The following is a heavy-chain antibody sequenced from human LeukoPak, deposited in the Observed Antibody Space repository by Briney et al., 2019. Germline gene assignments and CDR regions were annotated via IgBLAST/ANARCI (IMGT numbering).Heavy chain of an antibody. Sequence: PQTLPLTCTVSGASFSSGDQYWNWIRQSPGKGLEWIGSIHPSGRLYNNPSLESRVTISIDTSKNQFSLNPNSVTAADTAVYFCSRGLDSRKLGYWGQGTLVTVSS. CDR2: IHPSGRL. CDR3: SRGLDSRKLGY. J-gene: IGHJ4*02. CDR1: GASFSSGDQY. V-gene: IGHV4-31*03. D-gene: IGHD3-22*01.